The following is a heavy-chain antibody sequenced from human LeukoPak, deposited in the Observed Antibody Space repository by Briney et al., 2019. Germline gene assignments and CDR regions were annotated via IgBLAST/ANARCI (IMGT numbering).Heavy chain of an antibody. D-gene: IGHD5-12*01. CDR3: ARGDDYKSTLFDY. CDR1: GGSISSYY. CDR2: IYDRGST. Sequence: PSETLSLTCTVSGGSISSYYWSWIRQPPGKGLEWIGNIYDRGSTKYNPSLKSRVTISIDTSKNQFSLKLTSATAADTAVYYCARGDDYKSTLFDYWGQGTLVTVSS. V-gene: IGHV4-59*01. J-gene: IGHJ4*02.